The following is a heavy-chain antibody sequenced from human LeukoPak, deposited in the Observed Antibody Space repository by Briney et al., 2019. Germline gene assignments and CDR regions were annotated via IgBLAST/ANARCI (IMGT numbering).Heavy chain of an antibody. CDR2: SYHGGST. Sequence: PSETLSLTCDVSGDSMSSSRFSWSWLRQPPGKGLEWIGYSYHGGSTHYNPSLQSRVTISVDRSKKQFSPNLHSVTAADTAVYYCARMVVDVTRWFDPWGQGTLVTVSS. CDR3: ARMVVDVTRWFDP. J-gene: IGHJ5*02. CDR1: GDSMSSSRFS. V-gene: IGHV4-30-2*01. D-gene: IGHD2-15*01.